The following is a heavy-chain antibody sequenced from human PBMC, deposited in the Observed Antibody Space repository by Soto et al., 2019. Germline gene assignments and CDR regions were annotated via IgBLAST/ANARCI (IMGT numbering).Heavy chain of an antibody. J-gene: IGHJ4*02. D-gene: IGHD3-22*01. Sequence: EVQLVESGGGVVRPGGSLRLSCAASGFTFDDYGMSWVRQAPGKGLEWVSGINWNGGSTGYADSVKGRFTISRDNAKNSLYLQMNSRRAEDTALYYCARGKRDSSGYYYVNGFDYWGQGTLVTVSS. CDR3: ARGKRDSSGYYYVNGFDY. CDR2: INWNGGST. V-gene: IGHV3-20*04. CDR1: GFTFDDYG.